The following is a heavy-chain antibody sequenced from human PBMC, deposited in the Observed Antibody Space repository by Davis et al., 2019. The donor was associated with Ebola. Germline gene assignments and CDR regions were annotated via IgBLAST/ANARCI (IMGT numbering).Heavy chain of an antibody. V-gene: IGHV3-30*04. CDR2: VSYDGRNK. Sequence: GGSLRLSCAASGFTFSLYAMHWVRQAPGKGLEWVAVVSYDGRNKYYVDSVKGRFTVSRYNSRKTLNLQMNSLRAEDTAVYYCARDIGYSNGWPNYYYGKDVWGQGTTVTVSS. J-gene: IGHJ6*02. CDR1: GFTFSLYA. CDR3: ARDIGYSNGWPNYYYGKDV. D-gene: IGHD6-19*01.